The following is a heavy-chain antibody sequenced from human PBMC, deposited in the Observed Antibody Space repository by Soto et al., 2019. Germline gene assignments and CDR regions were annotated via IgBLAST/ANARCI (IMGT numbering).Heavy chain of an antibody. CDR3: AKEGYCSGGSCLGFDY. CDR1: GFTFSSYA. Sequence: GGSLRLSCAASGFTFSSYAMSWVRQAPGKGLEWVSAISGSGGSTYYADSVKGRFTISRDNSKNTLYLQMNSLRAEDMAIYYCAKEGYCSGGSCLGFDYWGQGTLVTVSS. J-gene: IGHJ4*02. D-gene: IGHD2-15*01. CDR2: ISGSGGST. V-gene: IGHV3-23*01.